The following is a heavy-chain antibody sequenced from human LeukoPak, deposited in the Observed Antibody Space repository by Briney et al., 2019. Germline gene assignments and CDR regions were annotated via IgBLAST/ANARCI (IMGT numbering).Heavy chain of an antibody. CDR3: AKDEGDTLLYH. V-gene: IGHV3-21*01. Sequence: GGSLRLSCAASGFTFSSYSMNWVRQAPGKGLEWVSSISSSSSYIYYADSVKGRFTISRDNAKNSLYLQINSLRAEDTAVYYCAKDEGDTLLYHWGQGTLVTVSS. D-gene: IGHD2-2*02. J-gene: IGHJ1*01. CDR1: GFTFSSYS. CDR2: ISSSSSYI.